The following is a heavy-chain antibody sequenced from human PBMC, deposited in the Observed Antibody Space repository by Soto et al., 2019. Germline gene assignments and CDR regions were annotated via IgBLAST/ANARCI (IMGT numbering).Heavy chain of an antibody. CDR2: IYYSGSS. Sequence: QAQLQESGPGLVKPSQTLALPCTVSGGSISSGGYYWSWIRQHPGKGLEWIGTIYYSGSSHYNPSLTNRVTISLDTSKNQCSLKLSSVTAADTAVYYCARGVLHWGQGALVTVSS. CDR1: GGSISSGGYY. CDR3: ARGVLH. D-gene: IGHD3-16*01. V-gene: IGHV4-31*03. J-gene: IGHJ4*02.